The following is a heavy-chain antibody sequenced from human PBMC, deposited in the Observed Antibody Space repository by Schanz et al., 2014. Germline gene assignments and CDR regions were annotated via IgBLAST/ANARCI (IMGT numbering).Heavy chain of an antibody. V-gene: IGHV3-23*04. D-gene: IGHD2-2*01. CDR1: GFSFGTYA. CDR2: ISGSGGST. J-gene: IGHJ5*02. CDR3: ARAGYDADNWFDP. Sequence: EVQLVESGGDLVQPGGSLRLSCAASGFSFGTYAMSWVRQAPGKGLEWVSAISGSGGSTYYADSVKGRFTISRDNAKNSLFLQMNSLRAEDTAVYYCARAGYDADNWFDPWGQGTLVTVSS.